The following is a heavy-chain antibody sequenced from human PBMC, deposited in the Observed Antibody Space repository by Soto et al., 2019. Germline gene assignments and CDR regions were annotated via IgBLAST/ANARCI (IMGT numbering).Heavy chain of an antibody. V-gene: IGHV1-3*01. D-gene: IGHD2-15*01. CDR1: GYTFTSYA. CDR3: AICREVYYYMDV. J-gene: IGHJ6*03. Sequence: ASVKVSCKASGYTFTSYAMHWVRQAPGQRLEWMGWINAGNGNTKYSQKFQGRVTITRDTSASTAYMELSSLRSEDTAVYYCAICREVYYYMDVWGKGTTVTVSS. CDR2: INAGNGNT.